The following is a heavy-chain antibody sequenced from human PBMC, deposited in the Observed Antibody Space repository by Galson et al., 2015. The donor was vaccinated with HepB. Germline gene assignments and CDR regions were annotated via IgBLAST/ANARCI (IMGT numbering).Heavy chain of an antibody. CDR1: GFTFSDYY. CDR2: ISIGGTTI. V-gene: IGHV3-11*01. Sequence: SLRLSCAASGFTFSDYYLSWIRQAPGKGLEWVSHISIGGTTIYYADSVKGRFTISRDDAKKSLYLQMNSLRAEDTAVYYCASRGTQNGAFDIWGQGTMVTVSS. D-gene: IGHD2-8*01. CDR3: ASRGTQNGAFDI. J-gene: IGHJ3*02.